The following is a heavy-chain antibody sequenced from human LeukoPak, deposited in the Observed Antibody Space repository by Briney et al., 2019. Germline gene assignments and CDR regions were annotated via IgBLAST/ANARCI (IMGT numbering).Heavy chain of an antibody. J-gene: IGHJ4*02. Sequence: GGSLRLSCAASGFTFSSYAMSWVRQAPGKGLEWVSAISGSGGSTYCADSVKGRFTISRDNSKNTLYLQMNSLRAEDTAVYYCASPYYYDSSGVFDYWGQGTLVTVSS. D-gene: IGHD3-22*01. CDR1: GFTFSSYA. CDR3: ASPYYYDSSGVFDY. V-gene: IGHV3-23*01. CDR2: ISGSGGST.